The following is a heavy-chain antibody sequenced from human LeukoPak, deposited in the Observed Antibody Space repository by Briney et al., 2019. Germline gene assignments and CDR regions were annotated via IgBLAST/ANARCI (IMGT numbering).Heavy chain of an antibody. V-gene: IGHV3-30*03. CDR2: ISYDGSTK. Sequence: GGSLRLSCAASGFTFSSYGMHWVRQASGKGLEWVTVISYDGSTKYYADSVNGRFTISRDNSKNTLYLQMNSLRAEDTAVYYCARDFGYGHLNLDYWGQGTLVTVSS. CDR3: ARDFGYGHLNLDY. CDR1: GFTFSSYG. J-gene: IGHJ4*02. D-gene: IGHD5-18*01.